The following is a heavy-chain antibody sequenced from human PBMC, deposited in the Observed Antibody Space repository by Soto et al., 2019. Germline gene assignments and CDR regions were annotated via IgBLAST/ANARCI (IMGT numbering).Heavy chain of an antibody. V-gene: IGHV3-7*04. CDR3: ARWRGAYFGY. CDR1: GFSFSDYW. D-gene: IGHD3-3*01. Sequence: GGSLRLSCAASGFSFSDYWMTWVRQAPGKGLEWVANVKHDGSEKNYVDSVKGRFTISRDNANNSLYLQMNSLRAGDTAVYYCARWRGAYFGYWGQGSLVTVSS. CDR2: VKHDGSEK. J-gene: IGHJ4*02.